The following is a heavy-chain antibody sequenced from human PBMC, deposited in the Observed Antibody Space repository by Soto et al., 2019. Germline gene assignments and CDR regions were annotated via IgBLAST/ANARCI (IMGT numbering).Heavy chain of an antibody. CDR1: GYTFTTYW. Sequence: GGSLKISCKTSGYTFTTYWVGWVRQRPGEGLEWMGIIYPSDSDTRYSPSFQGHVMFSVDKSLETAYLEWSSLKTSDTAVYFCARRAGVMVPFVYWGQGTQVTVSS. CDR2: IYPSDSDT. D-gene: IGHD3-16*01. V-gene: IGHV5-51*01. J-gene: IGHJ4*02. CDR3: ARRAGVMVPFVY.